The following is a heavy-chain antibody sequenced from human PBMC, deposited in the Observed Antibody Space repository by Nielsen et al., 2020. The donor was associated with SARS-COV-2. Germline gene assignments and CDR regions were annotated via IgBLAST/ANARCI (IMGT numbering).Heavy chain of an antibody. CDR3: TTGVWYYYDSGDAFDI. CDR1: GFTFTNAW. D-gene: IGHD3-22*01. V-gene: IGHV3-15*01. Sequence: GGSLRLSCAASGFTFTNAWMSWVRQAPGKGLEWVGRIKSKIDGAPTDYAAPVKGRFTISRDDSKNTLYLQMNSLKTEDTAVYYCTTGVWYYYDSGDAFDIWGQGTMVTVSS. J-gene: IGHJ3*02. CDR2: IKSKIDGAPT.